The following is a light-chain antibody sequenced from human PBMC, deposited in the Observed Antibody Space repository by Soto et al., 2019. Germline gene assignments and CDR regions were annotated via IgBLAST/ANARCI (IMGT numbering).Light chain of an antibody. CDR3: ASYAGNNAVV. CDR1: NSDVGYYDY. Sequence: QLVLTQPPSASGSPGQSVTISCTGTNSDVGYYDYVSWYQHHPGKAPKLVISEVYKRPSGVPDRFSGSRSGTTASLTVSGLQAEDEADYYCASYAGNNAVVFGGGTKLTVL. CDR2: EVY. V-gene: IGLV2-8*01. J-gene: IGLJ3*02.